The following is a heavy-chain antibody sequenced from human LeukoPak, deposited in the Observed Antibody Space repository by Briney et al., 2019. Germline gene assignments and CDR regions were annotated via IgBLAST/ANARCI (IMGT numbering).Heavy chain of an antibody. CDR3: ARDMVGAALY. CDR1: GFTFSSYG. Sequence: PGGSLRLSCAASGFTFSSYGMHWVRQAPGKGLEWVAFIRYDGSNKYYADSVKGRFTISRDNAKNSLYLQMNSLRAEDTAVYYCARDMVGAALYWGQGTLVTVSS. J-gene: IGHJ4*02. V-gene: IGHV3-30*02. D-gene: IGHD1-26*01. CDR2: IRYDGSNK.